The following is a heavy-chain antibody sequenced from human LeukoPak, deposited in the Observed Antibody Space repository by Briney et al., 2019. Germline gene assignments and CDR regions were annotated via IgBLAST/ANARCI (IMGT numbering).Heavy chain of an antibody. J-gene: IGHJ4*02. CDR1: GFTFSSHW. D-gene: IGHD2-15*01. CDR2: ISTDGSRP. CDR3: VRDGQGSTPLDY. V-gene: IGHV3-74*01. Sequence: GGSLRLSCAASGFTFSSHWMHRVRQAPGKGLVWVSGISTDGSRPRYADSVNGRFTISRDNAKNTLYLQMNSLRAEDTAVYFCVRDGQGSTPLDYWGQGTLVTVSS.